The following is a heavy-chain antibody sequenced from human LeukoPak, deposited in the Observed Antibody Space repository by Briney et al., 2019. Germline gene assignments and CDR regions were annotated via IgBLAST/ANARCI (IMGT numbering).Heavy chain of an antibody. J-gene: IGHJ4*02. CDR3: ATGPRTVQGGGFDY. CDR1: GNSLTRDYY. V-gene: IGHV4-38-2*01. Sequence: SETLSLTCSVSGNSLTRDYYWGWIRQPPGEGLEWIGSIHYSGTYYHPSLKSRVTISRDTPMTQLSLKVNSVTADDTAVYYCATGPRTVQGGGFDYWGQGVLVTVSS. CDR2: IHYSGT. D-gene: IGHD3-16*01.